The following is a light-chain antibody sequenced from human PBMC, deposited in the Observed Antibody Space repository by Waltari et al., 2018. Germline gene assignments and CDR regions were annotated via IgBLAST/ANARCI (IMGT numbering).Light chain of an antibody. V-gene: IGLV2-23*02. CDR1: SSAVGNNNH. CDR2: EVS. CDR3: LSYAATVSFG. Sequence: QPALTQPASVSGSPGQSLPISSTGTSSAVGNNNHVCWYQKHPDQVPKLIIYEVSKRPSGVSDRFSGSKSGNTASLTISGLQAEDEADYYCLSYAATVSFGFGGGTKLTVL. J-gene: IGLJ2*01.